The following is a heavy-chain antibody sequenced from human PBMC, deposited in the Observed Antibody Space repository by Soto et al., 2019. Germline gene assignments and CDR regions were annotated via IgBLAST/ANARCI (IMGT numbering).Heavy chain of an antibody. D-gene: IGHD3-10*01. Sequence: QVQLQEPGPRLVSPSETLSLTCTVSGASVTSGDFYWSWIRQPPGKGLERIGYIYYTETAYYTPSLKSRTAISVDTAKNHFTLTPTSVTAADPAIYYCGALLAGGGGSGSRVTFSS. CDR2: IYYTETA. CDR3: GALLAGG. J-gene: IGHJ4*02. CDR1: GASVTSGDFY. V-gene: IGHV4-30-4*01.